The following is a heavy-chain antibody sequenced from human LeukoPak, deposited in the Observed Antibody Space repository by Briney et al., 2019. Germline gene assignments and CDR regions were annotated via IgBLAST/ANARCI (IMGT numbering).Heavy chain of an antibody. CDR1: GGSMNNDC. CDR2: NCYSGGT. V-gene: IGHV4-59*01. J-gene: IGHJ3*02. CDR3: ARWQEAWSAFNI. Sequence: SETLSLTCTVSGGSMNNDCWTWIRQPPGKGLQWIGYNCYSGGTDYNPSLKSRVTISLDTSKSQFSLKMSSVTAADTAVYYCARWQEAWSAFNIWGQGTMVTVSS.